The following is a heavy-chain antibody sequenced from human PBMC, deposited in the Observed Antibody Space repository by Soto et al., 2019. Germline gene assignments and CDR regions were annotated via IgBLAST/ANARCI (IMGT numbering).Heavy chain of an antibody. CDR2: ISGSGGST. CDR3: AKVGSHVLRFLEWLFNYFDY. D-gene: IGHD3-3*01. CDR1: GFTFSSYA. J-gene: IGHJ4*02. V-gene: IGHV3-23*01. Sequence: HPGGSLRLSCAASGFTFSSYAMSWVRQAPGKGLEWVSAISGSGGSTYYADSVKGRFTISRDNSKNTLYLQMNSLRAEDTAVYYCAKVGSHVLRFLEWLFNYFDYWGQGALVTVSS.